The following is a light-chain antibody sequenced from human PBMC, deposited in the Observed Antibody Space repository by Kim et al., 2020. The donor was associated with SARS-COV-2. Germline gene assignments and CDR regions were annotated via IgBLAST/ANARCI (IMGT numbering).Light chain of an antibody. V-gene: IGLV3-1*01. CDR3: QTWDSKTVV. CDR1: GLEDRY. J-gene: IGLJ2*01. CDR2: EDS. Sequence: SVSPGQTATIACSGDGLEDRYASWYQQTPGQSPVLVIYEDSKRRSGIPERFSGSNSGNTATLTISGTQSMDEADYYCQTWDSKTVVFGGGTQLTVL.